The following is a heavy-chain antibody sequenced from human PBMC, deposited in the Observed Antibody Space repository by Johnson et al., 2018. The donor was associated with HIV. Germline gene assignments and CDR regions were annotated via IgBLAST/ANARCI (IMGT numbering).Heavy chain of an antibody. J-gene: IGHJ3*02. Sequence: QVQLVESGGGLVQPGRSLRLSCAASGFTFDDYAMDWVRQAPGKGLEWVVSISYDGSNKYYADSVTGRFTISRDNSKNTLYLQMGSLRAEDMAVYYCAREGLIVGATLGAFDIWGQGTMVTVSS. CDR3: AREGLIVGATLGAFDI. CDR1: GFTFDDYA. V-gene: IGHV3-30*03. CDR2: ISYDGSNK. D-gene: IGHD1-26*01.